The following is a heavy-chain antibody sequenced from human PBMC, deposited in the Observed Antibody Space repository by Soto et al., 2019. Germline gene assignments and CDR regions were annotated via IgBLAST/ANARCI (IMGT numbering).Heavy chain of an antibody. J-gene: IGHJ4*02. CDR3: SGGVGDAF. Sequence: EVHLVESGGGLVQTGGSLRLSCAIFESTVSRDWMNWVRQAPGKGLEWVAHINQDGSEKYYVDSVKGRFTISRDNAKKARYLQRNSMRPADTAMYYCSGGVGDAFWGQGTLVTVSS. CDR2: INQDGSEK. D-gene: IGHD1-26*01. CDR1: ESTVSRDW. V-gene: IGHV3-7*04.